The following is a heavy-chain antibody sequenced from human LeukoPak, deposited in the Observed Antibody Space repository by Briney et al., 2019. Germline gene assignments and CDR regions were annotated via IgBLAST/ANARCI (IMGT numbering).Heavy chain of an antibody. CDR3: ARAVERYNFWSGYYRTDYYYYMDV. Sequence: SQTLSLTCTVSGSSINSADYWGWIRQPPGKGLVYIGSIFHSGRASYNPSLESRITISMDTSKNQFSLKLDSVTAADTAVYYCARAVERYNFWSGYYRTDYYYYMDVWGKGTTVTVSS. CDR2: IFHSGRA. V-gene: IGHV4-38-2*02. CDR1: GSSINSADY. D-gene: IGHD3-3*01. J-gene: IGHJ6*03.